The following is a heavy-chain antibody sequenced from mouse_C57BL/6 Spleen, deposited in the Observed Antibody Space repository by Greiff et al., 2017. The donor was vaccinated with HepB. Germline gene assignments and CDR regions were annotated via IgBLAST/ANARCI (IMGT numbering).Heavy chain of an antibody. V-gene: IGHV1-72*01. D-gene: IGHD2-4*01. CDR2: IDPNSGGT. Sequence: QVQLQQPGAELVKPGASVKLSCKASGYTFTSYWMHWVKQRPGRGLEWIGRIDPNSGGTKSNEKFKSKATLTVDKPSSTANMQLSSLTSEDSAVYYCASSSYDYDGWYFDVWGTGTTVTVSS. CDR3: ASSSYDYDGWYFDV. CDR1: GYTFTSYW. J-gene: IGHJ1*03.